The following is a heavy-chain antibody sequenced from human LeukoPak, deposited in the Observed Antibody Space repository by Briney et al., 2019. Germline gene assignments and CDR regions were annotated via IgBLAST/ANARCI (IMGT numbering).Heavy chain of an antibody. CDR1: GGSISSSNW. CDR3: ARRITGTLAPFAS. V-gene: IGHV4-4*02. J-gene: IGHJ4*02. CDR2: IYHSGNT. D-gene: IGHD1-20*01. Sequence: SETLSLTCAVSGGSISSSNWWSWVRQPPGKGLEWIGEIYHSGNTNYNPSLKSRITTTVDKSKNELPLKLSSVLAADPAKYYFARRITGTLAPFASWGQGTLVTVSS.